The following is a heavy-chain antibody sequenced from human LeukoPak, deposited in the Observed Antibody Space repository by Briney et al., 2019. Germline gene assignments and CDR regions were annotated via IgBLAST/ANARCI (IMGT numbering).Heavy chain of an antibody. CDR3: ARDPGLTMIGINEEYYYYYYGMDV. Sequence: SETLSLTCTVSGGSISSGGYYWSWIRQHPGKGLEWIGYIYYSGSTYYNPSLKSRVSISVDTSKNQFSLKLSSVTAADTAVYYCARDPGLTMIGINEEYYYYYYGMDVWGQGTTVTVSS. J-gene: IGHJ6*02. CDR1: GGSISSGGYY. D-gene: IGHD3-22*01. CDR2: IYYSGST. V-gene: IGHV4-31*03.